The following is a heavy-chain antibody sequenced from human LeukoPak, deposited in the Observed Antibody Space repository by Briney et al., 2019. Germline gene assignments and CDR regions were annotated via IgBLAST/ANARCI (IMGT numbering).Heavy chain of an antibody. D-gene: IGHD3-3*02. CDR2: IYSGGST. CDR1: GFTFSDYA. V-gene: IGHV3-53*04. CDR3: ARLYGTFLEWSPYFDY. J-gene: IGHJ4*02. Sequence: QPGGSLRLSCAASGFTFSDYAMSWVRQAPGKGLEWVSVIYSGGSTYYADSVKGRFTISRHNSKNTLYLQMNSLRAEDTAVYYCARLYGTFLEWSPYFDYWGQGTLVTVSS.